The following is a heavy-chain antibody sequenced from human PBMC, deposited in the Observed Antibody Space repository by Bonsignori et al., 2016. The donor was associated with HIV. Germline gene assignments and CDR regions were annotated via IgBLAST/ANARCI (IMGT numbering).Heavy chain of an antibody. J-gene: IGHJ4*02. D-gene: IGHD1-1*01. CDR3: TRVSGRGGTTPNFDY. V-gene: IGHV3-49*04. Sequence: GGSLRLSCTGSGFNFGEYGMSWVRLAPGKGLEWVGFIRSKTYGGTTEYAASMRGRFTISRDDSKSIAYLQMNSLKSEDTALYYCTRVSGRGGTTPNFDYWGQGTLVTVSS. CDR2: IRSKTYGGTT. CDR1: GFNFGEYG.